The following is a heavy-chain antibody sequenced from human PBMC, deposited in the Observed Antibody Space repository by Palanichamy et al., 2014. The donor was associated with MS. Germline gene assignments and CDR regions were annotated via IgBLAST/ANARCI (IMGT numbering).Heavy chain of an antibody. V-gene: IGHV1-69*06. D-gene: IGHD3-3*01. CDR2: VIPIFGTP. Sequence: QMQLLQSGAEVKKPGSSVRISCKASGATFNSYAINWVRRAPGQGLDWMGGVIPIFGTPKYAQKMQGRLTITADRSTNTVYMDLSSLTSDDTAVYYCVRESDPRCELWSDPENRWFDLWGQGTQVTVSA. CDR3: VRESDPRCELWSDPENRWFDL. CDR1: GATFNSYA. J-gene: IGHJ5*02.